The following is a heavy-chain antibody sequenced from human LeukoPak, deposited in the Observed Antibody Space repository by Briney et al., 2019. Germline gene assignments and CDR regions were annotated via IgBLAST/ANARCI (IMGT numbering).Heavy chain of an antibody. J-gene: IGHJ4*02. CDR1: GGSFSDYY. CDR2: INHSGST. Sequence: SETLSLTCAVYGGSFSDYYWTWIRQPPGKGLEWSGEINHSGSTNNNPSLKSRVTISVDTSKNQFSLKLNSVTAADTAVYYCARGPFHESSGYWSYWGQGTLVSVSA. CDR3: ARGPFHESSGYWSY. D-gene: IGHD3-22*01. V-gene: IGHV4-34*01.